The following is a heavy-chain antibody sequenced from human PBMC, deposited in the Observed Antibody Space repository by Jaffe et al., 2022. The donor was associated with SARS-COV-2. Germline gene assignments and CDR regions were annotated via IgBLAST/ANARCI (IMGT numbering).Heavy chain of an antibody. Sequence: EVQLVQSGAEVKKPGESLKISCKPSGYSFNGHWVAWVRQVPGKGLEWMGIIYPADFDTRYSPSFQGQVTISADKSIGTAYLQWSGLKASDTAIYYCARQKYYNTSPDFWGQGTLVTVSS. D-gene: IGHD3-22*01. CDR3: ARQKYYNTSPDF. J-gene: IGHJ4*02. V-gene: IGHV5-51*01. CDR2: IYPADFDT. CDR1: GYSFNGHW.